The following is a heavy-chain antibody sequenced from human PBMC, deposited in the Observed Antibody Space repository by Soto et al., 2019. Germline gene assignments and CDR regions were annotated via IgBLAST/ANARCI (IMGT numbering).Heavy chain of an antibody. J-gene: IGHJ3*02. CDR2: SSGRGGST. CDR3: AKGFEGSWIQLWLPGAFDI. V-gene: IGHV3-23*01. D-gene: IGHD5-18*01. CDR1: GFTFSSYA. Sequence: EVQLLESGGGLVQPGGSLRLSCAASGFTFSSYAMSSVRQPPGKGLEWVSTSSGRGGSTYYADSVKGRFTITRDNSKNTLYLQMNSLRAEATAVYYCAKGFEGSWIQLWLPGAFDIWGQGTMVTVSS.